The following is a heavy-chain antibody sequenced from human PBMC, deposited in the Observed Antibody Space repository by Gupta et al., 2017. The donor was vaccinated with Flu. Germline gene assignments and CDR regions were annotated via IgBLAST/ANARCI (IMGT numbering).Heavy chain of an antibody. CDR1: GGTFSDYP. D-gene: IGHD2-15*01. CDR2: IIPFFGSV. CDR3: ARDVERSGGRCYSCYYYGMDV. V-gene: IGHV1-69*01. J-gene: IGHJ6*02. Sequence: QVELVQSGAEVKKSGSSVKVSCKCSGGTFSDYPISWVRQAPGQGLEWMGGIIPFFGSVNYAQKFQGRITITADESTTTAYMALSSLRSEDTAVYYCARDVERSGGRCYSCYYYGMDVWGQGTTVTVSS.